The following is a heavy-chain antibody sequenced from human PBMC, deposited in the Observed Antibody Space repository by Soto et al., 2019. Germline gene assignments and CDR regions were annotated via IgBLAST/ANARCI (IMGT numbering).Heavy chain of an antibody. CDR1: GFTFSSYA. CDR2: ISYDGSNK. J-gene: IGHJ4*02. Sequence: PGGSRRLSCAASGFTFSSYAMHWVRQAPGKGLEWVAVISYDGSNKYYADSVKGRFTISRDNSKNTLYLQMNSLRAEDTAVYYCARDFQRIITMIVVVTPDYWGQGTLVTVSS. V-gene: IGHV3-30-3*01. CDR3: ARDFQRIITMIVVVTPDY. D-gene: IGHD3-22*01.